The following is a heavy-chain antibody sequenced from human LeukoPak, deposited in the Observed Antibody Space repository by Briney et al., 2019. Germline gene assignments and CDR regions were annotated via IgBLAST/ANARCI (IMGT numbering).Heavy chain of an antibody. J-gene: IGHJ6*03. D-gene: IGHD3-3*01. V-gene: IGHV1-2*02. CDR1: GHTFTGYY. CDR3: ARDMESGDYYNYYMDV. Sequence: ASVKVSCKASGHTFTGYYIHWVRQAPGQGLEWMGWINPDSGGTTYARKFQGRVTMTRDTSISTVYMEVSRLRSDDTAVYYCARDMESGDYYNYYMDVWGKGTTVTVSS. CDR2: INPDSGGT.